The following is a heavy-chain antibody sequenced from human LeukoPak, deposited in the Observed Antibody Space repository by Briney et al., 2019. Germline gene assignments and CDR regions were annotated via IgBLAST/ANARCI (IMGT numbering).Heavy chain of an antibody. V-gene: IGHV4-30-4*07. Sequence: SETLSLTCAVSGGSISSGSYSWGWIRQPPGKGLEWIGYFFYTGNTYYNASLKSRVTISVDTSKNQFSLKVSSVTAADTAVYYCARDPGVGATTLGAFDIWGQGTMVTVSS. D-gene: IGHD1-26*01. CDR3: ARDPGVGATTLGAFDI. CDR2: FFYTGNT. CDR1: GGSISSGSYS. J-gene: IGHJ3*02.